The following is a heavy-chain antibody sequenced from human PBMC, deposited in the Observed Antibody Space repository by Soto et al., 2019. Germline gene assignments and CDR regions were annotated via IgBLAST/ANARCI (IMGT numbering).Heavy chain of an antibody. CDR1: GGSISSYY. Sequence: QVQLQESGPGLVKPSETLSLTCTVSGGSISSYYWSWIRQPPGKGLEWIGYIYYSGSTHYNPSLKSRVTISVDTSKNQFSLKLSSVTAADTAVYYWAREGSYGLDYWGQGTLVTVSS. J-gene: IGHJ4*02. D-gene: IGHD5-18*01. CDR3: AREGSYGLDY. V-gene: IGHV4-59*01. CDR2: IYYSGST.